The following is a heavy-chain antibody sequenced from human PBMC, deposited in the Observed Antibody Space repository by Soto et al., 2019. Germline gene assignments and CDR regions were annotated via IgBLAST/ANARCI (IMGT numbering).Heavy chain of an antibody. V-gene: IGHV4-34*01. CDR3: ARETYGDYVGSFDP. J-gene: IGHJ5*02. D-gene: IGHD4-17*01. CDR2: INHSGST. Sequence: SETLSLTCAVYGGSFSGYYWSWIRQPPGKGLEWIGEINHSGSTNYNPSLKSRVTISVDRSKNQFSLKVRSVTAADTAVYYCARETYGDYVGSFDPWGQGIQVTVS. CDR1: GGSFSGYY.